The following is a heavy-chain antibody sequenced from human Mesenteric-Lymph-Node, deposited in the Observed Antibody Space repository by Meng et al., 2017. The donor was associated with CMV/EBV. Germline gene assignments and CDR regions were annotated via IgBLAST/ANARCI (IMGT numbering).Heavy chain of an antibody. J-gene: IGHJ6*02. CDR1: GYTFTSHG. V-gene: IGHV1-18*01. CDR3: ARSRRSTIFGVVDYYYYYGMDV. Sequence: ASVKVSCKASGYTFTSHGITWVRQAPGQGLEWMGWISTYNGRTNYAQTLQGRVTMTTETSTSTAYMELRSLRSDDTAVYYCARSRRSTIFGVVDYYYYYGMDVWGQGTTVTVSS. CDR2: ISTYNGRT. D-gene: IGHD3-3*01.